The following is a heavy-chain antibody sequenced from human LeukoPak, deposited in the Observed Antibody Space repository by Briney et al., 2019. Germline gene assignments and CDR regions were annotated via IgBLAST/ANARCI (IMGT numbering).Heavy chain of an antibody. CDR1: GYTLTSYD. J-gene: IGHJ5*02. D-gene: IGHD2-2*01. Sequence: ASVKVSCKASGYTLTSYDINWVRQATGQGLEWMGWMNPNSGNTGYAQKFQGRVTITRNTSISTAYMELSSLRSEDTAVYYCARGREVPAGNWFDPWGQGTLVTVSS. CDR3: ARGREVPAGNWFDP. V-gene: IGHV1-8*03. CDR2: MNPNSGNT.